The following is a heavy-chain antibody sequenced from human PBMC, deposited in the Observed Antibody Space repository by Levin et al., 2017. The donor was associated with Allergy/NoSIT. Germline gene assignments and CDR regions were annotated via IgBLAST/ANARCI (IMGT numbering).Heavy chain of an antibody. CDR2: ISSSSSYI. D-gene: IGHD3-10*01. V-gene: IGHV3-21*01. CDR1: GFTFSSYS. CDR3: ARARGFQYAGGFDY. J-gene: IGHJ4*02. Sequence: GESLKISCAASGFTFSSYSMNWVRQAPGKGLEWVSSISSSSSYIYYADSVKGRFTISRDNAKNSLYLQMNSLRAEDTAVYYCARARGFQYAGGFDYWGQGTLVTVSS.